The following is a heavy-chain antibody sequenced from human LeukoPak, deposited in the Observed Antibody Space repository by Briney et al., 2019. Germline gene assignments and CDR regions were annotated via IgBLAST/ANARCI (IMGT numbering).Heavy chain of an antibody. CDR3: ARGDGPRMFYYDSSGPDVFDP. V-gene: IGHV7-4-1*02. Sequence: ASVKVSCKASGYTFTTYAMNWVRQAPGQGLEWMGWINTNTGNPTYAQGFTRRFVFSLDTSVNTAYLQINSLKAEDTAVYYCARGDGPRMFYYDSSGPDVFDPWGQGTLVTVSS. CDR2: INTNTGNP. D-gene: IGHD3-22*01. J-gene: IGHJ5*02. CDR1: GYTFTTYA.